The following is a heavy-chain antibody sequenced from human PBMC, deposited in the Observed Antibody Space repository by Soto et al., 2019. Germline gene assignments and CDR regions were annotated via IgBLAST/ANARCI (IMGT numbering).Heavy chain of an antibody. D-gene: IGHD3-22*01. CDR3: ARGSGSGYSSGLGY. CDR2: IYYSGST. Sequence: LSLPCTVSGGSISSGGYYWSWIRQHPGKGLEWIGYIYYSGSTYYNPSLKSRVTISVDTSKNQFSLKLSSVTAADTAVYYCARGSGSGYSSGLGYWGQGTLVTVSS. J-gene: IGHJ4*02. V-gene: IGHV4-31*03. CDR1: GGSISSGGYY.